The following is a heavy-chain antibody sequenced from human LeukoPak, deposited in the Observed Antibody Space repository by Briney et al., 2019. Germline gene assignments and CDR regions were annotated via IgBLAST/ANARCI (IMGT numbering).Heavy chain of an antibody. CDR2: ISSSSSTI. V-gene: IGHV3-48*01. Sequence: GGSLRLSCAASGITFSSYSMNWVRQAPGKGLEWVSYISSSSSTIYYADSVKGRFTISRDNAKNSLYLQMNSLRAEDTAVYYCARVYYDSSGYPTFDYWGQGTLVTVSS. CDR1: GITFSSYS. J-gene: IGHJ4*02. CDR3: ARVYYDSSGYPTFDY. D-gene: IGHD3-22*01.